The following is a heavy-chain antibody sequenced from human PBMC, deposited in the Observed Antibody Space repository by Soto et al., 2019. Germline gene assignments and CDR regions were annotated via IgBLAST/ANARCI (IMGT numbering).Heavy chain of an antibody. CDR2: IYHDGST. D-gene: IGHD3-10*01. J-gene: IGHJ6*02. V-gene: IGHV4-4*02. CDR3: ARQYYYANHYYYAMDV. CDR1: GASISSSNW. Sequence: QVQLQESGPGLVRPSGTLSLTCAVSGASISSSNWWSWVRHPPGKGLEWIGDIYHDGSTNRNPSLKSRATISVDKSKNQFSLRLTSVTAADTAVYYCARQYYYANHYYYAMDVWGQETTVTVSS.